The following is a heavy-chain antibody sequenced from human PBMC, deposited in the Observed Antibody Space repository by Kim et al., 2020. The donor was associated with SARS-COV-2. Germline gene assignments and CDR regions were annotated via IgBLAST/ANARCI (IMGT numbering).Heavy chain of an antibody. Sequence: ADSVKGRFTISRDNSKNTLYLQMNSVRAEDTAVYYCATRDYGDYPGGSGYWGQGTLVTVSS. J-gene: IGHJ4*02. D-gene: IGHD4-17*01. V-gene: IGHV3-30*02. CDR3: ATRDYGDYPGGSGY.